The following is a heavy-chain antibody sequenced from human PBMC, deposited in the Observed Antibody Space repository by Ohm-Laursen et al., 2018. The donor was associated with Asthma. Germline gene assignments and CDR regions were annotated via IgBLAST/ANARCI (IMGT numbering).Heavy chain of an antibody. Sequence: SLRLSCAASGFTFSSYGMHWVRQAPGKGLEWVAVIWYDGSNKYYADSVKGRFTISRDNSKNTLYLQMNSLRAEDTAVYYCARERSRDVYNPLDYWGQGTLVTVSS. V-gene: IGHV3-33*01. CDR2: IWYDGSNK. CDR3: ARERSRDVYNPLDY. J-gene: IGHJ4*02. CDR1: GFTFSSYG. D-gene: IGHD5-24*01.